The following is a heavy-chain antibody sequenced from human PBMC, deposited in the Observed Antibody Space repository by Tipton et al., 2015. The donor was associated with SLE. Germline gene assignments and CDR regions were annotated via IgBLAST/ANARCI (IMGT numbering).Heavy chain of an antibody. CDR1: GFTFGDYA. D-gene: IGHD4-17*01. J-gene: IGHJ4*02. Sequence: LRLSCTASGFTFGDYAMSWVRQAPGKGLEWVGFIRSKAYGGTTEYAASAKGRFTISRDDSKSIAYLQMNSLKTEDTAVYYCTRDLPPTDYFDYWGQGTLVTVSS. V-gene: IGHV3-49*04. CDR2: IRSKAYGGTT. CDR3: TRDLPPTDYFDY.